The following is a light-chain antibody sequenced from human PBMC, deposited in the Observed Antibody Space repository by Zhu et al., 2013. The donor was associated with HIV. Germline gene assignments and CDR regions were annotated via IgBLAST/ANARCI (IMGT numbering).Light chain of an antibody. CDR1: QSFSSSY. CDR3: QHYDSSPRLT. CDR2: GTS. J-gene: IGKJ4*01. Sequence: EIVLTQSPGTLSLSPGERATLSCRASQSFSSSYLAWYQHKPGQAPRLLIYGTSSRATGIPDRFSGSRSGTDFTLIISRLEPEDFAVYYCQHYDSSPRLTFGGGTKVEIE. V-gene: IGKV3-20*01.